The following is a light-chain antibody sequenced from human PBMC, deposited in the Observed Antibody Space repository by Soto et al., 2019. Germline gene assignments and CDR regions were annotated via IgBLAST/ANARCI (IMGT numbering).Light chain of an antibody. V-gene: IGKV3-20*01. CDR3: QQCGSSPWT. CDR1: QSVSVNY. J-gene: IGKJ1*01. Sequence: EIVLTQSTGTLSLSQGERATLSCRASQSVSVNYLAWYQQKPGQAPRLLIYNTSSRATGIPDRFSGSGSGTDFSLTISRLEPEDFAVYYCQQCGSSPWTFGQGTKVEVK. CDR2: NTS.